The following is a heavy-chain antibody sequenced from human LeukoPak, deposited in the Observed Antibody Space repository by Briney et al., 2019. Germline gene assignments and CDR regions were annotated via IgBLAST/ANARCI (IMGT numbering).Heavy chain of an antibody. CDR3: ARKHPYFDS. CDR1: GFTFSNYW. V-gene: IGHV3-11*04. CDR2: ISPSGNTP. J-gene: IGHJ4*02. Sequence: GGSLRLSCAASGFTFSNYWMSWIRQAPGKGLEWISYISPSGNTPHYADSVKGRFTVSRDNAKNSVFLQMDRLRVEDTAVYFCARKHPYFDSWGQGTLVSVSS.